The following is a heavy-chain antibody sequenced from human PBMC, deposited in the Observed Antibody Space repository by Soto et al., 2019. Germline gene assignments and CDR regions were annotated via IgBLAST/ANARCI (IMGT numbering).Heavy chain of an antibody. V-gene: IGHV3-23*01. J-gene: IGHJ4*02. CDR3: ATGATVTTWGY. CDR1: GFTFSSYA. Sequence: GGSLRLSCAASGFTFSSYAMSWVRQAPGKGLEWVSTISGSGGSTYYADSVKGRFTISRDNSKNTLYLLMNSLSAEDTAVYYFATGATVTTWGYLGQGTLVTVSS. D-gene: IGHD4-17*01. CDR2: ISGSGGST.